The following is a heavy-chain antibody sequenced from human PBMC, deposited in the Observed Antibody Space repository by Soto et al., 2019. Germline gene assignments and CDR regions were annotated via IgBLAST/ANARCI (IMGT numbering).Heavy chain of an antibody. V-gene: IGHV1-18*01. CDR3: ARAPLLWFGELLYGPGYNWFDP. CDR2: ISAYNGNT. Sequence: GASVKVSCKASGYTFTSYGISWVRQAPGQGLEWMGWISAYNGNTNYAQKLQGRVTMTTDTSTSTAYMELRSLRSDDTAVYYCARAPLLWFGELLYGPGYNWFDPWGQGTVVTVSS. J-gene: IGHJ5*02. D-gene: IGHD3-10*01. CDR1: GYTFTSYG.